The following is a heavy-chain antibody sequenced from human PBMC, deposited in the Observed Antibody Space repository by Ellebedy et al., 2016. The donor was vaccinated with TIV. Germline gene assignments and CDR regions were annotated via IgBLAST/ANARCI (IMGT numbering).Heavy chain of an antibody. J-gene: IGHJ4*01. CDR1: GFTFSNYW. Sequence: GGSLRLSCAASGFTFSNYWMSWVRQAPGKGLEWVANIKQDGSETYYVDSVKGRFSISRDKAKKSLYLQMNSLRDEDTALYYCARDQWLGRAYYFDYWGQGTLVTVSS. CDR2: IKQDGSET. CDR3: ARDQWLGRAYYFDY. V-gene: IGHV3-7*01. D-gene: IGHD6-19*01.